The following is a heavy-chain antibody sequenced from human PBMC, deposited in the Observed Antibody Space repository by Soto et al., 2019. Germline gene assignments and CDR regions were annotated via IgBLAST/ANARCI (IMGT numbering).Heavy chain of an antibody. CDR3: ARDGGGGNWFDP. J-gene: IGHJ5*02. CDR1: GGTFSSYA. D-gene: IGHD3-16*01. V-gene: IGHV1-69*13. Sequence: SVKVSCKASGGTFSSYAISWVRQAPGQGLEWMGGIIPTFGTANYAQKFQGRVTITADESTSTAYMELSSLRSEDTAVYYCARDGGGGNWFDPWGQGTLVTVSS. CDR2: IIPTFGTA.